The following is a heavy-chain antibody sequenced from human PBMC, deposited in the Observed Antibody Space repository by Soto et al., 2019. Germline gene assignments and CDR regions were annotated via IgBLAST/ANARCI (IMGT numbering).Heavy chain of an antibody. CDR2: IYYIGTN. D-gene: IGHD3-10*01. CDR3: AREEKQLSRYGGNFDY. V-gene: IGHV4-61*01. Sequence: QLQESGPGLVKPSDTLSLTCSVSDGSFNTGNYSWSWIRQPPGKGLEWLGYIYYIGTNNYNSFLKSRLTISVDTSKNQFSLKGTSVTAADTVVYLCAREEKQLSRYGGNFDYWGQGILVTVSS. CDR1: DGSFNTGNYS. J-gene: IGHJ4*02.